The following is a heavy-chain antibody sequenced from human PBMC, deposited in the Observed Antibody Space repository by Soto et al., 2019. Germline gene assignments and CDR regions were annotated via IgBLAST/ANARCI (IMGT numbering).Heavy chain of an antibody. CDR2: INHSGST. J-gene: IGHJ6*02. CDR1: GGSFSGYY. Sequence: SETLSLTCAVYGGSFSGYYWSWIRQPPGKGLEWIGEINHSGSTNYNPSLKSRVTISVDTSKNQFSLKLSSVTAADTAVYYCARGRVLEWLPGVGYYYYGMDVRGQGTTVTVSS. D-gene: IGHD3-3*01. V-gene: IGHV4-34*01. CDR3: ARGRVLEWLPGVGYYYYGMDV.